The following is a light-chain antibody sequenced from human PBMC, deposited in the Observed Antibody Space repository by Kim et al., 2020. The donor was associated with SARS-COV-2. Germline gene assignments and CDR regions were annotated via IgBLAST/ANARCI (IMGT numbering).Light chain of an antibody. Sequence: TVTISCAAGGGSIVNNYVQWYQQRPRRAPPTVIYKDNRRPSGVPDRFSGSFDSASNSSSPTISGLRNDDGADYCCQSYDTSDRGVFGGGTQLTVL. CDR3: QSYDTSDRGV. CDR1: GGSIVNNY. V-gene: IGLV6-57*02. J-gene: IGLJ2*01. CDR2: KDN.